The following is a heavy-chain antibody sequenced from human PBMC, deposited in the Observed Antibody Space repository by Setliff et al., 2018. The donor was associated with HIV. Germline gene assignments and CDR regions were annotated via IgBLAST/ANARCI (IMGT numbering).Heavy chain of an antibody. V-gene: IGHV4-39*07. CDR2: IFYSGHT. D-gene: IGHD6-13*01. J-gene: IGHJ4*02. CDR3: ARGVAAAGL. Sequence: ETLSLTCTVSGGSISRSSYYWAWIRQPPGKGLEWIGNIFYSGHTFYNPSLRSRVTISVDTSKSQFSLKLSSVTAADTAVYYCARGVAAAGLWGQGTLVTVSS. CDR1: GGSISRSSYY.